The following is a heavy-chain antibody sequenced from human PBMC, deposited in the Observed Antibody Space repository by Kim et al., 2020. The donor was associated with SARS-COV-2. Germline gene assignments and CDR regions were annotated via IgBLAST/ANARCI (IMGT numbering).Heavy chain of an antibody. CDR1: GDSISGYY. Sequence: SETLSLTCTVSGDSISGYYWSWIRQPPGKELESIGYISYSVTTNYNPSLKSRVTISVDTSKNQFSLRLTSVTAADTAVYYCARSRSGYSYVLDYWGQGTL. J-gene: IGHJ4*02. V-gene: IGHV4-59*01. D-gene: IGHD5-18*01. CDR3: ARSRSGYSYVLDY. CDR2: ISYSVTT.